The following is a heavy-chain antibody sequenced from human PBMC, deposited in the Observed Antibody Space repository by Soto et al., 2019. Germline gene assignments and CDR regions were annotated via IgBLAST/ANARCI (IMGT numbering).Heavy chain of an antibody. V-gene: IGHV1-18*01. CDR2: ISAYNGNT. D-gene: IGHD6-25*01. CDR1: GYTFPSYG. CDR3: ARDQPIQGAAINYGMDV. J-gene: IGHJ6*02. Sequence: QVQLVQSGAEVKKPGASVKVSCKASGYTFPSYGISWVRQAPGQGLEWMGWISAYNGNTNYAQTLQGRVTMTTDTSKSTAYMELRSLISDATAVYYCARDQPIQGAAINYGMDVWGQGTTVTVSS.